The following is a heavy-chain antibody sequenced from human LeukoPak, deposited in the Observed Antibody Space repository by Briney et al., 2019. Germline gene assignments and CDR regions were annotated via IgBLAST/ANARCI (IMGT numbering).Heavy chain of an antibody. CDR2: IPYDGSNK. Sequence: GGSLRHSCAASGFTFSSYGMHWVRQAPGKGLEWVAVIPYDGSNKYYADSVKGRFTISRDNSKNTLYLQMNSLRAEDTAVYYCARDLYYLDYWGQGTLVTVSS. CDR1: GFTFSSYG. J-gene: IGHJ4*02. V-gene: IGHV3-30*03. CDR3: ARDLYYLDY.